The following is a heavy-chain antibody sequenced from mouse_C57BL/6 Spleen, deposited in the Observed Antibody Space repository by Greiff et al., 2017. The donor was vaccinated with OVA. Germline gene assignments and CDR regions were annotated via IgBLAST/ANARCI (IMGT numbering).Heavy chain of an antibody. V-gene: IGHV14-2*01. D-gene: IGHD1-1*01. Sequence: EVQLQQSGAELVKPGASVKLSCTASGFNIKDYYMHWVKQRTEQGLEWIGRIDPEDGETKYAQKFQGKATITADTSSNTAYLQLSSLTSEDSAVYFCARLDYYGSSRDYWGQGTTLTVSS. CDR1: GFNIKDYY. CDR3: ARLDYYGSSRDY. J-gene: IGHJ2*01. CDR2: IDPEDGET.